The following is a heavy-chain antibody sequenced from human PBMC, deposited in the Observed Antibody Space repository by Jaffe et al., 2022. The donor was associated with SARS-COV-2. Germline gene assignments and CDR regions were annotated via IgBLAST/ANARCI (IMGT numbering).Heavy chain of an antibody. V-gene: IGHV1-69*02. Sequence: QVQLVQSGAEVKKPGSSVKVSCKASGGTFSSYTISWVRQAPGQGLEWMGRIIPILGIANYAQKFQGRVTITADKSTSTAYMELSSLRSEDTAVYYCARGGAGDPSRGHNFDYWGQGTLVTVSS. CDR3: ARGGAGDPSRGHNFDY. D-gene: IGHD7-27*01. CDR2: IIPILGIA. CDR1: GGTFSSYT. J-gene: IGHJ4*02.